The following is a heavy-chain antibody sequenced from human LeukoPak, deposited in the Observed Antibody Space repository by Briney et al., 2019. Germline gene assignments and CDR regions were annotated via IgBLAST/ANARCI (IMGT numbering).Heavy chain of an antibody. J-gene: IGHJ4*02. V-gene: IGHV1-18*01. CDR2: ISAYNGNT. CDR3: ARGVVNPDY. D-gene: IGHD1-14*01. Sequence: EWMGWISAYNGNTNYAQKLQGRVTMTTDTSTSTAYMGLRSLRSDDTAVYYCARGVVNPDYWGQGTLVTVSS.